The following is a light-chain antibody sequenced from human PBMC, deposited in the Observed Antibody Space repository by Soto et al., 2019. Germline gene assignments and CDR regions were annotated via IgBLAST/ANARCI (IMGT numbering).Light chain of an antibody. CDR3: QRCDNARRIT. Sequence: DIQLTQSPSSLSASMGDTVTTTCRRSQGIRNYLAWYQQKPGKAPKLXXYAASTLQYGVPSRFSSSGSGTDLTLTIRSLQTEDVATYYCQRCDNARRITFGQGTKVDIK. V-gene: IGKV1-27*01. J-gene: IGKJ1*01. CDR1: QGIRNY. CDR2: AAS.